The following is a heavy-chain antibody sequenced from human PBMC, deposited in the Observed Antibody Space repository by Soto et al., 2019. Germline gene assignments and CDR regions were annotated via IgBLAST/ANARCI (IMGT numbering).Heavy chain of an antibody. CDR3: HGYGY. D-gene: IGHD5-12*01. CDR1: GFSVTANY. J-gene: IGHJ4*02. V-gene: IGHV3-53*01. CDR2: IYSGGST. Sequence: DVQVVESGGGLIQPGGSLRLSREVSGFSVTANYMSWVRQAPGKGLEWVSVIYSGGSTYYIDYVKGRFSISRDISKNTLYLQMNSLRAGDTAVYYCHGYGYWGQGTLVTVSS.